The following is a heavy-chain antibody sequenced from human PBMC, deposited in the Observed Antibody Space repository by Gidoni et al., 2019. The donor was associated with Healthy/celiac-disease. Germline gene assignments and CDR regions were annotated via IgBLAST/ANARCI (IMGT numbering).Heavy chain of an antibody. CDR2: ISSSSSYI. V-gene: IGHV3-21*01. CDR1: GFTFSSHS. Sequence: VQLVESGGGLVKPGGSLRLSCAASGFTFSSHSMNWVRQAPGTGLEWVSSISSSSSYIYYADSVKGRFTISRDNAKNSLYLQMNSLRAEDTAVYYCASPGVGDGYNFYYFDYWGQGTLVTVSS. CDR3: ASPGVGDGYNFYYFDY. D-gene: IGHD5-12*01. J-gene: IGHJ4*02.